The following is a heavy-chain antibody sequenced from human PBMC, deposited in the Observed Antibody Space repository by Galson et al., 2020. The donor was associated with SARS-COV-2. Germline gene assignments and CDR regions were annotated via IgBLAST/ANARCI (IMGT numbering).Heavy chain of an antibody. J-gene: IGHJ4*02. CDR1: GGTFSGYY. Sequence: PSETLYLTSAAYGGTFSGYYWNWIRQSPGKDLEWIGELNDGERTNYNPYLESRVGISVDTPKKQFSLKLSSGTAADTAVYHCARGRYPRADGILLWMYRIASSGVFDSWSQGTRVTVSS. V-gene: IGHV4-34*01. D-gene: IGHD6-13*01. CDR2: LNDGERT. CDR3: ARGRYPRADGILLWMYRIASSGVFDS.